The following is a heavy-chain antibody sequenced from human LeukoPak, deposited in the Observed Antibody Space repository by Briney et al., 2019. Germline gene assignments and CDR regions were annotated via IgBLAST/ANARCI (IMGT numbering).Heavy chain of an antibody. CDR1: GFTFSSYA. Sequence: GGSLRLSCAASGFTFSSYAMHWVRQAPGKGLGWVAVISYDGSNKYYADSVKGRFTISRDNSKNTLCLQMNSLRAEDTAVYYCARDRGYGDYGGGYFDYWGQGTLVTVSS. J-gene: IGHJ4*02. CDR3: ARDRGYGDYGGGYFDY. D-gene: IGHD4-17*01. V-gene: IGHV3-30-3*01. CDR2: ISYDGSNK.